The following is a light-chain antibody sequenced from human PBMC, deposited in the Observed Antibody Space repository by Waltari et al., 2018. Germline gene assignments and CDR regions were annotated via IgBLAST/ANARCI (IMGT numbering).Light chain of an antibody. CDR3: QHYVTLPVT. V-gene: IGKV3-20*01. J-gene: IGKJ1*01. Sequence: EIVLTQSPGTLSLSPGDRATLPCRASQSVSRTLAGYQQKPGQAPSLPIYGASIRATGIPDRFSGSGSGTDFSLTISRLEPEDFAVYYCQHYVTLPVTFGQGTKVEIK. CDR1: QSVSRT. CDR2: GAS.